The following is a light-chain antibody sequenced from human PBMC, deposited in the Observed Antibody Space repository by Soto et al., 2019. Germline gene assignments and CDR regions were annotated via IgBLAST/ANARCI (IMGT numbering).Light chain of an antibody. V-gene: IGLV4-69*01. CDR3: QTWGAGVVV. CDR2: LHSDGIH. J-gene: IGLJ2*01. CDR1: GGPSGYA. Sequence: QLVLTQSPSASASLGASVKLTCTLSGGPSGYAIAWHQQQPGKGPRYLMKLHSDGIHIKGDGIPDRFSGSSSGAERYLTISSLQSEDEADYYCQTWGAGVVVFGGGTKLTVL.